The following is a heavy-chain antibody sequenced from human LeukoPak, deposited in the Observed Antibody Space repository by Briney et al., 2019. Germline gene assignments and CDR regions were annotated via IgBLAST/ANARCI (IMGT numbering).Heavy chain of an antibody. V-gene: IGHV3-21*01. J-gene: IGHJ4*02. Sequence: PGGSLRLSCAASGFTFSSYSMNWVRQAPGKGLEWVSSISSSSSYIYYADSVKGRFTISRDNAKNSLYLQMNSLRAEDTAVYYCASSFSSSWYRIPPYIDYWGQGTLVTVSS. CDR2: ISSSSSYI. CDR3: ASSFSSSWYRIPPYIDY. CDR1: GFTFSSYS. D-gene: IGHD6-13*01.